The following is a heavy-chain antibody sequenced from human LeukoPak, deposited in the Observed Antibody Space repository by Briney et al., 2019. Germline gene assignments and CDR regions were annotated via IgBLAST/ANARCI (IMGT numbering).Heavy chain of an antibody. CDR1: GYTFTSYG. D-gene: IGHD6-19*01. CDR2: ISAYNGNT. V-gene: IGHV1-18*01. CDR3: ARDTIAVAARGYYYGMDV. J-gene: IGHJ6*02. Sequence: ASVKVSCKAPGYTFTSYGISWVRQAPGQGLEWMGWISAYNGNTNYAQKLQGRVTMTTDTSTSTAYMELRSLRSDDTAVYYCARDTIAVAARGYYYGMDVWGQGTTVTVSS.